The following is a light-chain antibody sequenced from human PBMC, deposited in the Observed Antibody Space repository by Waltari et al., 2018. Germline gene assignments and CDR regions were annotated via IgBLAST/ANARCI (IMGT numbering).Light chain of an antibody. CDR3: LSPETRGSWV. Sequence: SYELTQSPSVSLSPGQTARITCSGDALPKKYAYWYQKKPGQAPVLIIFKDRERHSGIPERFSGSTSGTTVTLTITGVQAEDEADYYCLSPETRGSWVFGGGTKLTVL. J-gene: IGLJ2*01. CDR1: ALPKKY. CDR2: KDR. V-gene: IGLV3-25*03.